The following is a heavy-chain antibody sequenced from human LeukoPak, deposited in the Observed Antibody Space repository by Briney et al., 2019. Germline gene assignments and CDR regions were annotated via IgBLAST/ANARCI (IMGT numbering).Heavy chain of an antibody. Sequence: SETLSLTCTVSGGSISSYYWSWIRQPPGKGLEWIGEINHGGSTNYNPSLKSRVTISVDTSKNQFSLKLSSVTAADTAVYYCARVNYYDSSGYYYLYFDYWGQGTLVTVSS. V-gene: IGHV4-34*01. CDR1: GGSISSYY. CDR2: INHGGST. J-gene: IGHJ4*02. CDR3: ARVNYYDSSGYYYLYFDY. D-gene: IGHD3-22*01.